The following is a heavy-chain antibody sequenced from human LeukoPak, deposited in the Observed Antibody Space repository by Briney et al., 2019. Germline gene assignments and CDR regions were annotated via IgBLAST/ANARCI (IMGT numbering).Heavy chain of an antibody. CDR2: FDLEDGET. Sequence: ASVKVSCKASGYTFTSYYMHWVRQAPGKGLEWMGGFDLEDGETLYAQKFQGRVTMTEDTSTDTAYMELSSLRSEDTAVYYCATEKHVDIVATGEAFDIWGQGTMVTVSS. CDR1: GYTFTSYY. CDR3: ATEKHVDIVATGEAFDI. J-gene: IGHJ3*02. D-gene: IGHD5-12*01. V-gene: IGHV1-24*01.